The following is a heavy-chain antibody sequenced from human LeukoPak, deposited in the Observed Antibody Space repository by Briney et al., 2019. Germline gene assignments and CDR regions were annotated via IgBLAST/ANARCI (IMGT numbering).Heavy chain of an antibody. CDR2: MHPNGGDK. CDR3: AKVRGKLRYFDWPYYFDY. D-gene: IGHD3-9*01. CDR1: GFTFSTYW. Sequence: PGGSLRLSCAASGFTFSTYWVSWVRQAPGKGLEWVANMHPNGGDKYYVDSVKGRFTISRDNSKNTLYLQMNSLRAEDTAVYYCAKVRGKLRYFDWPYYFDYWGQGTLVTVSS. V-gene: IGHV3-7*03. J-gene: IGHJ4*02.